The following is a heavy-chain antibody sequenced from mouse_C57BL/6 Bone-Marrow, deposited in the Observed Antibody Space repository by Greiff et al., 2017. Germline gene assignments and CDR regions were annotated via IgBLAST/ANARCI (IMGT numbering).Heavy chain of an antibody. D-gene: IGHD2-1*01. CDR1: GYSFTGYY. V-gene: IGHV1-42*01. CDR3: ARLDGNYPYFDY. CDR2: INPSTGGT. Sequence: VQLKQSGPELVKPGASVKISCKASGYSFTGYYMNWVKQSPEKSLEWIGEINPSTGGTTYNQKFKAKATLTVDKSSSTAYMQLKSLTSEDSAVYDCARLDGNYPYFDYWGQGTTLTVSS. J-gene: IGHJ2*01.